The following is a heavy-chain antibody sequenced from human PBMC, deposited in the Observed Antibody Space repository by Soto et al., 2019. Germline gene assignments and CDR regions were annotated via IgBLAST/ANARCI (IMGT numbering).Heavy chain of an antibody. CDR3: ARELIVGPAEYFQH. J-gene: IGHJ1*01. CDR2: INQDGSEK. V-gene: IGHV3-7*01. D-gene: IGHD1-26*01. Sequence: TGGSLRLSCAASGFTFSSYWMSWVRQAPGKGLEWVANINQDGSEKYYVDSVKGRFTISRDNAKNSLYLQMNSLRAEDTAVYYCARELIVGPAEYFQHLGQGTPV. CDR1: GFTFSSYW.